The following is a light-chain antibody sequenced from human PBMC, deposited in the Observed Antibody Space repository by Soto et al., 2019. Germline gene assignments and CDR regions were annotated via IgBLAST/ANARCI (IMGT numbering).Light chain of an antibody. J-gene: IGKJ5*01. CDR2: GAS. V-gene: IGKV3-20*01. CDR1: QSVTTR. CDR3: QQYGWSPIT. Sequence: IALSLSQGTLSFSPGERVTLSCRASQSVTTRLAWYQHKPGQAPTLLMSGASNRASGVPVRFSGSGSGTDFTLTITRLEPEDFALYYCQQYGWSPITFGLGTRLDIK.